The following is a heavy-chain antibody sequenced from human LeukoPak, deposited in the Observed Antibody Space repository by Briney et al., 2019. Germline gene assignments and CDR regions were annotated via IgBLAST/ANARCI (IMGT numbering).Heavy chain of an antibody. V-gene: IGHV4-39*07. J-gene: IGHJ4*02. D-gene: IGHD1-26*01. CDR3: ARGWWELRGYFDY. CDR1: GGSISSSSYY. Sequence: SETLSLTCTVSGGSISSSSYYWGWIRQPPGKGLEWIGSIYYSGSTYYNPSLKSRVTISVDTSKNQFSLKLSSVTAADTAVYYCARGWWELRGYFDYWGQGTLVTVSS. CDR2: IYYSGST.